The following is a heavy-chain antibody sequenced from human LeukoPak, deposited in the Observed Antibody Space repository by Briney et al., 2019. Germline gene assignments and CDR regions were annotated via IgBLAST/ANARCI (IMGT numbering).Heavy chain of an antibody. J-gene: IGHJ4*02. D-gene: IGHD2-15*01. CDR2: ITGSGAFT. CDR3: AKVGYCSCGSCYFKLREYEIYFDY. Sequence: GGSLRLSCAASGFTCSNYAMSWVRQAPGKGLEWVSTITGSGAFTYYADSVKGRFTISRDNAQNTLYVQMNSLRAEDTAMYYCAKVGYCSCGSCYFKLREYEIYFDYWGQGDLVTVSS. V-gene: IGHV3-23*01. CDR1: GFTCSNYA.